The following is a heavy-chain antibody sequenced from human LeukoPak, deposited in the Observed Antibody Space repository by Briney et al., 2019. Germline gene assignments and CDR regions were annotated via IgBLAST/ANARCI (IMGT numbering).Heavy chain of an antibody. CDR3: ARGSPGYSKWLEGGY. D-gene: IGHD5-18*01. CDR2: IIPIFGTA. V-gene: IGHV1-69*13. CDR1: GGTFSSYA. Sequence: SVKVSCKASGGTFSSYAISWVRQAPGQGLEWMGGIIPIFGTANYAQKFQGRVTITADESTSTAYMELSSLRSEDTAVYYCARGSPGYSKWLEGGYWGQGTLVTVSS. J-gene: IGHJ4*02.